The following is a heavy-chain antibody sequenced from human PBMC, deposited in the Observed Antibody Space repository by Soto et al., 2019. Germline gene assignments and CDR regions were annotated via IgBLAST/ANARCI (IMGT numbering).Heavy chain of an antibody. CDR2: SNPNGDRP. CDR1: GYTFTNYY. V-gene: IGHV1-46*01. J-gene: IGHJ6*02. Sequence: QVQLVQSGPEVKQPGASVKISCKASGYTFTNYYIHWVRQAPGQGLEWVGLSNPNGDRPTYAERFQGSITMTRDTDTTTVSMEVRSLRSEDSAVYYCARGSCSGGSCYGMAVWGQGTAVTVSS. D-gene: IGHD2-15*01. CDR3: ARGSCSGGSCYGMAV.